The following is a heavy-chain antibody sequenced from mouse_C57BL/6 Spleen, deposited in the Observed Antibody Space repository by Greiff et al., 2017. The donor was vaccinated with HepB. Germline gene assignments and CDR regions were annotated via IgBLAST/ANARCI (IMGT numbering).Heavy chain of an antibody. J-gene: IGHJ3*01. V-gene: IGHV1-42*01. CDR2: INPSTGGT. D-gene: IGHD2-4*01. Sequence: EVKLVESGPELVKPGASVKISCKASGYSFTGYYMNWVKQSPEKSLEWIGEINPSTGGTTYNQKFKAKATLTVDKSSSTAYMQLKSLTSEDSAVYYCARLGVYDYDGFAYWGQGTLVTVSA. CDR3: ARLGVYDYDGFAY. CDR1: GYSFTGYY.